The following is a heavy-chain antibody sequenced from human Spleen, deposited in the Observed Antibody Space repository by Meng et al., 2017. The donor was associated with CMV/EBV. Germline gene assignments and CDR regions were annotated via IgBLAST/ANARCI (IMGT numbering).Heavy chain of an antibody. D-gene: IGHD2-2*01. CDR2: ISSSSSYI. CDR3: ARDHLAVVVPRTNIDH. J-gene: IGHJ4*02. V-gene: IGHV3-21*01. CDR1: GFTFSSYS. Sequence: GGSLRLSCAASGFTFSSYSMNWVRQAPGKGLEWVSSISSSSSYIYYADSVKGRFTISRDNHKNTLYLQMDSLRLEDTAVYHCARDHLAVVVPRTNIDHWGRGTLVTVSS.